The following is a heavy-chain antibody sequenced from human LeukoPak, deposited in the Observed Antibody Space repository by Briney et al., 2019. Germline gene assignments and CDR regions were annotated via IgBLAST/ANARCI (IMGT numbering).Heavy chain of an antibody. D-gene: IGHD3-22*01. CDR1: GFTFSSYA. CDR3: AKPPYYYDSSGDDY. J-gene: IGHJ4*02. V-gene: IGHV3-23*01. Sequence: GASLRFSCAASGFTFSSYAMSWVRQAPGKGLEWVSAISGSGGSTYYADSVKGRFTISRDNSKNTLYLQMNSLRAEDTAVYYCAKPPYYYDSSGDDYWGQGTLVTVSS. CDR2: ISGSGGST.